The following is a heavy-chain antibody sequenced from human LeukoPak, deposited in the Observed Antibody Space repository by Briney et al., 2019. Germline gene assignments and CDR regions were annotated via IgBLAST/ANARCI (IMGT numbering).Heavy chain of an antibody. CDR3: TTSGHYYDSSGSLYYFDY. CDR2: ISSGGGST. CDR1: GFTFSSHA. V-gene: IGHV3-23*01. Sequence: GGSLRLSCAASGFTFSSHAMSWVRQAPGKGLEWVSAISSGGGSTYFADSVKGRFTISRDNSKNTLYLQMNSLKTEDTAVYYCTTSGHYYDSSGSLYYFDYWGQGTLVTVSS. D-gene: IGHD3-22*01. J-gene: IGHJ4*02.